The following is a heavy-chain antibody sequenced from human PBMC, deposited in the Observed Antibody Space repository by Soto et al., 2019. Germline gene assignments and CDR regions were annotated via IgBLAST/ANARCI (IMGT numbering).Heavy chain of an antibody. CDR1: GFTFSSYA. J-gene: IGHJ4*02. Sequence: GRSLRLSCAASGFTFSSYAMSWVRQAPGKGLEWVSAISGSGGSTYYADSVKGRFTISRDNSKNTLYLQMNSLRAEDTAVYYCAKDYSSSWDLFDYWGQGTLVTVSS. CDR2: ISGSGGST. V-gene: IGHV3-23*01. D-gene: IGHD6-13*01. CDR3: AKDYSSSWDLFDY.